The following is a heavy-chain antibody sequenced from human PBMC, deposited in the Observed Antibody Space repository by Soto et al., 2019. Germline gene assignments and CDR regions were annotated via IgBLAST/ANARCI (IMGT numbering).Heavy chain of an antibody. D-gene: IGHD2-2*01. J-gene: IGHJ5*02. CDR3: ASGLVGYCSSSSCHDYRFDP. Sequence: RSLRLSCAASGFTFSSFAMSWVRQAPGKGLEWVSAITGSGDATFYADSVRGRFTISRDNSKNTLYLQMNSLGAEDTALYYCASGLVGYCSSSSCHDYRFDPCGQGTLVTVSS. CDR2: ITGSGDAT. V-gene: IGHV3-23*01. CDR1: GFTFSSFA.